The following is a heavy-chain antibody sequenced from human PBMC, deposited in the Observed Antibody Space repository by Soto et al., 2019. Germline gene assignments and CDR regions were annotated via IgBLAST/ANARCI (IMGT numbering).Heavy chain of an antibody. Sequence: QVQLVQSGAEVKKPGSSVTVSCKASGGTFSSSAISWVQQAPGQGLEWMGGIILNCGTANYAQKFQGRVTITADKCRSTAYMELSSLRSEVTPVYYCARGQNAVADGYYYYDMDVTVQGTTVTDSS. D-gene: IGHD6-19*01. J-gene: IGHJ6*02. CDR3: ARGQNAVADGYYYYDMDV. CDR2: IILNCGTA. CDR1: GGTFSSSA. V-gene: IGHV1-69*06.